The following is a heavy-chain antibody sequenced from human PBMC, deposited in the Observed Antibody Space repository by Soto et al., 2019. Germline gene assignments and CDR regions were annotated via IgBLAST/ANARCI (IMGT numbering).Heavy chain of an antibody. CDR1: GFIFSAYT. CDR2: ISDDSSYI. V-gene: IGHV3-21*06. Sequence: GGSLRLSSAASGFIFSAYTMNWVRQAPGKGLEWLSSISDDSSYIDYADSLRGRFTVSRDNARNSLYLQIDSLGVEDTAVYYCATPYYFNHWGPGTLVTVSS. J-gene: IGHJ1*01. D-gene: IGHD3-16*01. CDR3: ATPYYFNH.